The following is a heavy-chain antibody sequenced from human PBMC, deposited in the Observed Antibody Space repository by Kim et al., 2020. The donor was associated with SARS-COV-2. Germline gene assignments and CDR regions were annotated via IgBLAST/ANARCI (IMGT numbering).Heavy chain of an antibody. J-gene: IGHJ6*02. CDR2: ISYDGSNK. CDR1: GFTFSSYG. D-gene: IGHD3-10*01. Sequence: GGSLRLSCAASGFTFSSYGMHWVRQAPGKGLEWVAVISYDGSNKYYADSVKGRFTISRDNSKNTLYLQMNSLRAEDTAVYYCAKESGSGSYYAWNYYYGMDVWGQGTTVTVSS. V-gene: IGHV3-30*18. CDR3: AKESGSGSYYAWNYYYGMDV.